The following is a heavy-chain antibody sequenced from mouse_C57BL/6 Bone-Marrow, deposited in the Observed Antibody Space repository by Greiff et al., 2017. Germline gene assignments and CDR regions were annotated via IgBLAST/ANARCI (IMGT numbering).Heavy chain of an antibody. D-gene: IGHD1-1*01. V-gene: IGHV1-75*01. CDR2: IFPGSGST. CDR3: ARSTTVVPYYYAMDY. J-gene: IGHJ4*01. Sequence: VQLQQSGPELVKPGASVKISCKASGYTFTDYYINWVKQRPGQGLEWIGWIFPGSGSTYYNEKFKGKATLTVDKSSSTAYMLLSSLTSEDSAVYFSARSTTVVPYYYAMDYWGQGTSVTVSS. CDR1: GYTFTDYY.